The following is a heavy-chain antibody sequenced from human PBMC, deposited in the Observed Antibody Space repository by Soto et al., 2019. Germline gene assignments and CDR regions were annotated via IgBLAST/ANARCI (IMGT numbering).Heavy chain of an antibody. V-gene: IGHV3-23*01. D-gene: IGHD2-2*01. CDR3: ACVIPTIGPHFVY. Sequence: GGSLRLSCAASEFTFSNYPTTWVRQTPGEGLDWVATISGDGGQIYYADSVKGRFTISRDNSKNTLYLQMNSLRVEDTAIYYCACVIPTIGPHFVYWCQGTLVTV. CDR2: ISGDGGQI. J-gene: IGHJ4*02. CDR1: EFTFSNYP.